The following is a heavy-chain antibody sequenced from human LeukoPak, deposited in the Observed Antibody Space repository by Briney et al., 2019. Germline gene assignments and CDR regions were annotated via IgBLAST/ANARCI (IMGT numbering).Heavy chain of an antibody. J-gene: IGHJ4*02. CDR3: ARAAGMYSGSYVFDY. Sequence: GGSLRLSCAASGFTFSSYDMHWVRQATGKGLEWVSAIGTAGDTYYPGSVKGRFTISRENAKNSLYLQMNSLRAGDTAVYYCARAAGMYSGSYVFDYWGQGTLVTVSS. D-gene: IGHD1-26*01. CDR1: GFTFSSYD. V-gene: IGHV3-13*01. CDR2: IGTAGDT.